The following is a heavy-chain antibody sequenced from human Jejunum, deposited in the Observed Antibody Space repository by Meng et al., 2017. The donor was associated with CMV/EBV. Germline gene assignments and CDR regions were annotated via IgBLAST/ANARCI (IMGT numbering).Heavy chain of an antibody. J-gene: IGHJ4*02. Sequence: SGFTFSSYWMHWVRQAQGKGLVGVSRINTDGSTTMYADSVKGQFTISRDNAKNTLYLQMNSLRAEDTAVYYCARGGSYDSSGKRIDYWGQGTLVTVSS. CDR1: GFTFSSYW. D-gene: IGHD3-22*01. CDR2: INTDGSTT. CDR3: ARGGSYDSSGKRIDY. V-gene: IGHV3-74*03.